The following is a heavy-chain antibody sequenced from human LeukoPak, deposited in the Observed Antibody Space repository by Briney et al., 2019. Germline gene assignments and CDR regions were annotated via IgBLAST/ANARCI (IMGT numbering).Heavy chain of an antibody. CDR3: ARVGQRYNWKYYYGMDV. Sequence: GASVKVSCKASGYTFTSYYMHWVRQAPGQGLEWMGIINPSGGSTSYAQKFQGRVTMTRDTSTSTVYMELSSLRSEDTAVYYCARVGQRYNWKYYYGMDVWGQGTTVTVSS. V-gene: IGHV1-46*01. CDR2: INPSGGST. CDR1: GYTFTSYY. D-gene: IGHD1-20*01. J-gene: IGHJ6*02.